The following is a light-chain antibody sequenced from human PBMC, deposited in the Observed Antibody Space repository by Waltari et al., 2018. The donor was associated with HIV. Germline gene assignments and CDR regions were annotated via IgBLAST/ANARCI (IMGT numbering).Light chain of an antibody. CDR3: QQYGSSLLT. Sequence: EIVLTQSPGTLSLSPGERVTLSYRASQSVSSSYLAWYQQKPGQAPRLLIYGASSRATGIPDRFSGSGSGTDFTLTISRLEPQDFAVYYCQQYGSSLLTFGGGTKVEIK. CDR2: GAS. J-gene: IGKJ4*01. CDR1: QSVSSSY. V-gene: IGKV3-20*01.